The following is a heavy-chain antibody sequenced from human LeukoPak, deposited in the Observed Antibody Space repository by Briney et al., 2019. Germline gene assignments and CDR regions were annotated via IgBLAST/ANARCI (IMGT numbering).Heavy chain of an antibody. Sequence: SETLSLTCTVSGGSISSSSYYWGWIRQPPGKGLEWIGSIYYSGSTYYNPSLKSRVTISVDTSKNQFSLKLSSVTAADTAVYYCARRIAVAVPGGWFDPWGQGTLVTVSS. CDR1: GGSISSSSYY. V-gene: IGHV4-39*01. D-gene: IGHD6-19*01. CDR3: ARRIAVAVPGGWFDP. J-gene: IGHJ5*02. CDR2: IYYSGST.